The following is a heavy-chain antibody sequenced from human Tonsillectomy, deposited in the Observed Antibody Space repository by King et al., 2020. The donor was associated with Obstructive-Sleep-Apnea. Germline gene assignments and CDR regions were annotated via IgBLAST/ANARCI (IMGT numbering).Heavy chain of an antibody. Sequence: QLVQSGAEVKRTGSSVKVSCKVSGGTFGTYAISWLRQAPGQGLEWMGRITPILGRINHAQKFQGRVTITADKSTSTAYMELSSLRSEDTAMYYCARENGYSDERRPFDIWGQGTMVTVSS. CDR1: GGTFGTYA. CDR3: ARENGYSDERRPFDI. D-gene: IGHD5-12*01. J-gene: IGHJ3*02. CDR2: ITPILGRI. V-gene: IGHV1-69*04.